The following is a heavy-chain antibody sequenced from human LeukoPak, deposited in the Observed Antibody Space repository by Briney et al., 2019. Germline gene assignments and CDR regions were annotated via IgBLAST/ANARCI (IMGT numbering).Heavy chain of an antibody. V-gene: IGHV3-30*02. CDR2: IRYDGSNK. CDR3: AKVYSSGWSSNFDY. Sequence: PSETLSLTCTVSGGSISSSSYYWGWIRQPPGKGLEWVAFIRYDGSNKYYADSVKGRFTIPRDNSKNTLYLQMNSLRAEDTAVYYCAKVYSSGWSSNFDYWGQGTLVTVSS. CDR1: GGSISSSSYY. D-gene: IGHD6-19*01. J-gene: IGHJ4*02.